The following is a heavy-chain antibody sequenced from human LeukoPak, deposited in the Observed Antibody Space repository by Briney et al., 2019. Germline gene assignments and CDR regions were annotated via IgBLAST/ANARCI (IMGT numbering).Heavy chain of an antibody. CDR2: ISSSSSYI. D-gene: IGHD6-19*01. CDR3: ARDRAMAGIDY. CDR1: GFTFSSYS. Sequence: GGSLRLSCAASGFTFSSYSMNWVRQAPGKGLEWVSSISSSSSYIYYADSVKGRFTISRDNAKNSLYLQMNSLRAEDTAVYYCARDRAMAGIDYWGQGTLVTVSS. V-gene: IGHV3-21*01. J-gene: IGHJ4*02.